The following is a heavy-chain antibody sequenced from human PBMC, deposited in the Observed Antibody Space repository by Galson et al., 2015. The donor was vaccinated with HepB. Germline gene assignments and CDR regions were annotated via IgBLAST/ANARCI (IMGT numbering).Heavy chain of an antibody. Sequence: SLRLSCAASGFTFSNAWMSWVRQAPGKGLEWVGRIKSKTDGGTTDYAAPVKGRFTISRDDSKNTLYLQMNSLKTEDTAVYYCTTDRVTMIVVVIHYFDYWGQGTLVTVSS. D-gene: IGHD3-22*01. V-gene: IGHV3-15*01. CDR2: IKSKTDGGTT. CDR1: GFTFSNAW. J-gene: IGHJ4*02. CDR3: TTDRVTMIVVVIHYFDY.